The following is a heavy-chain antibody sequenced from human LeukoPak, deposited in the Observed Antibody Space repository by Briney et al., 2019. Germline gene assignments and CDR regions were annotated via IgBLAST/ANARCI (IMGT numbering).Heavy chain of an antibody. CDR2: ISHDGSNK. V-gene: IGHV3-30-3*02. CDR1: GFTFSSYA. D-gene: IGHD3-16*01. J-gene: IGHJ6*02. Sequence: GGSLRLSCAAPGFTFSSYAMHWVRQAPGKGLEWVAVISHDGSNKYYADSVKGRFTISRDNSKNTLYLQMSNLRAEDTAVYFCARGGGLDVWGQGATVTVSS. CDR3: ARGGGLDV.